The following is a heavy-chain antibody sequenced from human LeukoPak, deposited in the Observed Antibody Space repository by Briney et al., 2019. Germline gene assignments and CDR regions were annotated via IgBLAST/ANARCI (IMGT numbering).Heavy chain of an antibody. V-gene: IGHV4-31*03. CDR3: ATQVGRGYSYGPSSPFDY. CDR2: IYYSGST. D-gene: IGHD5-18*01. CDR1: GGSISSGGYY. J-gene: IGHJ4*02. Sequence: SQTLSLTCTVSGGSISSGGYYWSWIRQHPGKGLEWLGYIYYSGSTYYNPSLKSRVPISVDTSKNQFSLKLSSVTAADTAVYYCATQVGRGYSYGPSSPFDYWGQGTLVTVSS.